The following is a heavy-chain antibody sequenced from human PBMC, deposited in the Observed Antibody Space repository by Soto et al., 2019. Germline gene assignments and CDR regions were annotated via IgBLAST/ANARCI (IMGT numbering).Heavy chain of an antibody. V-gene: IGHV4-4*02. CDR1: GGSISSSNW. J-gene: IGHJ6*02. CDR2: IYHSGST. D-gene: IGHD3-10*01. CDR3: ARATMVRGVVYYGMDV. Sequence: PSETLSLTCAVSGGSISSSNWWSWVRQPPGKGLEWIGEIYHSGSTNYNPSLKSRVTISVDKSKNQFSLKLSSVTAADTAVYYCARATMVRGVVYYGMDVRAQGTTVTVS.